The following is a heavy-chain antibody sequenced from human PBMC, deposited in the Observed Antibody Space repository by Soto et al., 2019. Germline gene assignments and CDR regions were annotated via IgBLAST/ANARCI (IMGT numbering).Heavy chain of an antibody. Sequence: RASVKVSCKASGGTFSSYTISWVRQAPGQGLEWMGRIIPILGIANYAQKFQGRVTITADKSTSTAYMELSSLRSEDTAVYYCASGGFGGVITTDYWGQGTLVTVSS. CDR1: GGTFSSYT. D-gene: IGHD3-16*02. V-gene: IGHV1-69*02. J-gene: IGHJ4*02. CDR3: ASGGFGGVITTDY. CDR2: IIPILGIA.